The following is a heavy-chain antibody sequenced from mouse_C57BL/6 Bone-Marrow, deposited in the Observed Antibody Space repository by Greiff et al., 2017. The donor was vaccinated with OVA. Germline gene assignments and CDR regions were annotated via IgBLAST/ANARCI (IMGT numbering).Heavy chain of an antibody. J-gene: IGHJ3*01. CDR3: AKGNGSSPAGLAY. Sequence: QVQLQQSGAELVRPGTSVKVSCKASGYAFTNYLIEWVKQRPGQGLEWIGVINPGSGGTNYNEKFKGKATLTADKSSSTAYMQLSSLTSEDSAVYFCAKGNGSSPAGLAYWGQGTLVTVSA. CDR2: INPGSGGT. D-gene: IGHD1-1*01. CDR1: GYAFTNYL. V-gene: IGHV1-54*01.